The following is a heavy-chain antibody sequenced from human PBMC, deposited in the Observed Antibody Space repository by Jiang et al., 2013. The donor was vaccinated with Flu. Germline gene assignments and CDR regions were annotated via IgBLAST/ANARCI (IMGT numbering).Heavy chain of an antibody. J-gene: IGHJ5*02. CDR2: NHSGST. CDR3: ARAEYCSSTSCYSGGNWFDP. Sequence: NHSGSTNYNPSLKSRVTISVDTSKNQXSLKLSSVTAADTAVYYCARAEYCSSTSCYSGGNWFDPWGQGTLVTVSS. D-gene: IGHD2-2*02. V-gene: IGHV4-34*01.